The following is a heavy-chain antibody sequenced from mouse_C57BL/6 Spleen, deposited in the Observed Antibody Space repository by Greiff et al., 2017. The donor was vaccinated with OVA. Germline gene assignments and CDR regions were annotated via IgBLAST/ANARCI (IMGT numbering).Heavy chain of an antibody. Sequence: QVQLQQPGAELVKPGASVKLSCKASGYTFTSYWMHWVQQRPGQGLEWIGMIHPNSGSNNYNEKFKSKAKLTVDKSSSTAYMQLSSLTSEDSAVDYCARGDGYYPFAYWGQGTLVTVSA. J-gene: IGHJ3*01. CDR2: IHPNSGSN. D-gene: IGHD2-3*01. CDR1: GYTFTSYW. V-gene: IGHV1-64*01. CDR3: ARGDGYYPFAY.